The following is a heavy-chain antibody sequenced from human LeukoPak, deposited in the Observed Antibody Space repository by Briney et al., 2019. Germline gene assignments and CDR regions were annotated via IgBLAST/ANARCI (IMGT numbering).Heavy chain of an antibody. CDR2: INPNSGGT. J-gene: IGHJ4*02. V-gene: IGHV1-2*02. CDR3: ASEAVDTAMAIDY. Sequence: GASVKVSCKASGYTFTGYYMHWVRQAPGRGLEWMGWINPNSGGTNYAQKFQGRVTMTRDTSISTAYMELSRLRSDDTAVYYCASEAVDTAMAIDYWGQGTLVTVSS. CDR1: GYTFTGYY. D-gene: IGHD5-18*01.